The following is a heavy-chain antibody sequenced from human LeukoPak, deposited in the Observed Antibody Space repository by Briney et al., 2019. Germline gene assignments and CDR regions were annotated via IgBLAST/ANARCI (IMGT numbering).Heavy chain of an antibody. CDR2: IYTSSST. D-gene: IGHD6-19*01. Sequence: TPAGTLFLTCTVSGASISSYYWGWIRQPAGKGLEWIRRIYTSSSTNYNPSLKSRVTMSVDTSKNQFSLKLSSVTAADTAVYYCARGRGWLVPYCFDYWGQGTLVTVSS. CDR3: ARGRGWLVPYCFDY. V-gene: IGHV4-4*07. CDR1: GASISSYY. J-gene: IGHJ4*02.